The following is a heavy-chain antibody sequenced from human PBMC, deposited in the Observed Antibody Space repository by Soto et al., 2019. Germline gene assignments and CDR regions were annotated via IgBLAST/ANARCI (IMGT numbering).Heavy chain of an antibody. CDR2: IIPIFGTA. D-gene: IGHD3-22*01. Sequence: QVQLVQSGAEVKKPGSSVKVSCKASGGTFSSYAISWVRQAPGQGLEWMGGIIPIFGTANYAQKFQGRVTITADESTSTAYMGLSSLRSEDTAVYYCARDFEGGYYDSSYQYYFDYWGQGTLVTVSS. V-gene: IGHV1-69*01. CDR1: GGTFSSYA. J-gene: IGHJ4*02. CDR3: ARDFEGGYYDSSYQYYFDY.